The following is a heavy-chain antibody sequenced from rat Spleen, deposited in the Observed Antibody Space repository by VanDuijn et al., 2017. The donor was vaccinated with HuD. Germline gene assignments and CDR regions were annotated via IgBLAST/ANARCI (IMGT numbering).Heavy chain of an antibody. J-gene: IGHJ2*01. CDR2: ISYGDSSGHSST. V-gene: IGHV5-17*01. D-gene: IGHD5-1*01. CDR3: AKHGAGTSLYYFDY. CDR1: GFTFSSFG. Sequence: EVQLVESGGGLVQPGRSLKLSCVASGFTFSSFGMAWVRQAPTKGLEWVATISYGDSSGHSSTYYRDSVKGRFTISRDNAKSTLYLQMDSLRSEDTATYFCAKHGAGTSLYYFDYWGQGVMVTVSS.